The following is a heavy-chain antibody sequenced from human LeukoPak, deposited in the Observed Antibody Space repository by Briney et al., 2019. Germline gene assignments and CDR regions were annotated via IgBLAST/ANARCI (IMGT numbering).Heavy chain of an antibody. V-gene: IGHV4-59*08. Sequence: SETLSLTCTVSGGSISRYYWSWIRQPPGKGLEWIGYIYYSGSTNYNPSLKSRVTISVDTSKNQFSLKLSSVTAADTAVYYCARHFYGESFDYWGQGTLVTVSS. CDR2: IYYSGST. J-gene: IGHJ4*02. CDR3: ARHFYGESFDY. D-gene: IGHD4-17*01. CDR1: GGSISRYY.